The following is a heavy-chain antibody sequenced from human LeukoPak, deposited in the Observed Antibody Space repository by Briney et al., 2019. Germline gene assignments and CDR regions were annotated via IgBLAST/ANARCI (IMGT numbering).Heavy chain of an antibody. Sequence: PSQTLSLTCAVSGGSISSGGYSWSWIRQPPGKGLEWIGYIYHSGSTNYNPSLKSRVTISVDTSKNQFSLKLSSVTAADTAVYYCARASSKNYVWGSYRSTFDYWGQGTLVTVSS. CDR3: ARASSKNYVWGSYRSTFDY. V-gene: IGHV4-30-2*01. CDR1: GGSISSGGYS. CDR2: IYHSGST. J-gene: IGHJ4*02. D-gene: IGHD3-16*02.